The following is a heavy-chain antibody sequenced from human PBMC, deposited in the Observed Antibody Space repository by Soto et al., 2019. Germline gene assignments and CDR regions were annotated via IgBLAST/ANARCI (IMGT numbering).Heavy chain of an antibody. J-gene: IGHJ4*02. D-gene: IGHD6-13*01. Sequence: QLQLQESGPGLLRSSETLSLTCTVSGGSIGSSSYYWGWIRQPPGKGLEWIGNIYYSGNTFYNPSLKSRVTISVDTSKNQFYLHLTSVTAADTAIFYCASIAAPGTTHFDYWGQGTLVTVSS. CDR2: IYYSGNT. CDR3: ASIAAPGTTHFDY. V-gene: IGHV4-39*01. CDR1: GGSIGSSSYY.